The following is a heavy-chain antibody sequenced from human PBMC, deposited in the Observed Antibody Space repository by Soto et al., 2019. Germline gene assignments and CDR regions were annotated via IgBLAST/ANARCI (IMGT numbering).Heavy chain of an antibody. D-gene: IGHD6-13*01. Sequence: GGSLRLSCAASGFTFSTYGMHWVRQAPGKGLEWVTLIWYDGSNEYYADSVKGRFTISRDNSKNTLYLQMNSLRAEDTAVYYCAKHAAAAAPDYWGQGTLVTVSS. CDR2: IWYDGSNE. J-gene: IGHJ4*02. V-gene: IGHV3-33*06. CDR3: AKHAAAAAPDY. CDR1: GFTFSTYG.